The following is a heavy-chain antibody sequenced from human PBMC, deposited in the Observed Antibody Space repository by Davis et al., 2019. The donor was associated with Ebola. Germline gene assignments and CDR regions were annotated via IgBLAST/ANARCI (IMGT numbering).Heavy chain of an antibody. J-gene: IGHJ4*02. CDR1: GFTFDDFS. CDR3: ANLGSIAAGWAYFDY. D-gene: IGHD6-13*01. CDR2: ISWNRDII. Sequence: SLKISCAASGFTFDDFSIHWVRQAPGKGLEWVSGISWNRDIIDYADSVKGRFTISRDNSKNTLYLQMNSLRAEDTAVYYCANLGSIAAGWAYFDYWGQGTLVTVSS. V-gene: IGHV3-9*01.